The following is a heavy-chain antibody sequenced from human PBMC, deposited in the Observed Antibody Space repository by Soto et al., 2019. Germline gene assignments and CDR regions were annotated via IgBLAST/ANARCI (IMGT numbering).Heavy chain of an antibody. J-gene: IGHJ6*02. V-gene: IGHV3-13*01. CDR2: IGTAGDT. Sequence: GGSLRLSCAASGFTFSSYDMHWVRQATGKGLEWVSAIGTAGDTYYPGSVKGRFTISRENAKNSLYLQMNSLRAEDTAVYYCARAYYDSSGYLFRDYYYGMDVWGQGTTVTVSS. CDR1: GFTFSSYD. D-gene: IGHD3-22*01. CDR3: ARAYYDSSGYLFRDYYYGMDV.